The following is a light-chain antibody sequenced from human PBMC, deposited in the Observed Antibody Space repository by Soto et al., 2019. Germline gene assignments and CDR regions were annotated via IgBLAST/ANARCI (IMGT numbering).Light chain of an antibody. CDR3: QQRSNWPPYT. CDR1: QSVSSY. J-gene: IGKJ2*01. Sequence: EIVLTQSPATLSLSPGERATLSCRASQSVSSYLAWYQQKPGQAPRLLIYDASNRATGIPARFSGSGSGTDFSLTISSLEPEDFADYYCQQRSNWPPYTFGQGTKLQIK. V-gene: IGKV3-11*01. CDR2: DAS.